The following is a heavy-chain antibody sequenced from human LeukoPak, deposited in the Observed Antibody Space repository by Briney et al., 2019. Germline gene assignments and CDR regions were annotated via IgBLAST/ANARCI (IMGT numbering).Heavy chain of an antibody. V-gene: IGHV3-9*01. Sequence: PGGSLRLSCAASGFTFDDYAMHWVRQAPGKGLEWVSGISWNSGSIGYADSVKGRFTISRDNAKNSLYLQMNSLRAEDTALYYCAKDIGSGSYYNWYGMDVWGQGTTVTVSS. CDR2: ISWNSGSI. CDR1: GFTFDDYA. J-gene: IGHJ6*02. D-gene: IGHD3-10*01. CDR3: AKDIGSGSYYNWYGMDV.